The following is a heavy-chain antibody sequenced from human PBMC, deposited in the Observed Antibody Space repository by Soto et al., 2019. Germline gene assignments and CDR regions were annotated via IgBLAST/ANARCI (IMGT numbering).Heavy chain of an antibody. CDR2: ISYDGNNK. CDR1: GFIFSNFA. Sequence: GESLKISCSASGFIFSNFALHWVRQAPGKGLEWVAVISYDGNNKYYAASVRGRFSISRDNSMDTLFLQMSSLRTEDTAVYYCAHFLPTSDTADYWGRGALVTVSS. D-gene: IGHD2-2*02. V-gene: IGHV3-30-3*01. CDR3: AHFLPTSDTADY. J-gene: IGHJ4*02.